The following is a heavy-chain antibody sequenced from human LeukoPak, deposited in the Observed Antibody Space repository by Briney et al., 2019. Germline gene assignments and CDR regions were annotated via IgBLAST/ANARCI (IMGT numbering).Heavy chain of an antibody. V-gene: IGHV3-23*01. CDR3: AKAVNYDTRGPTSGS. CDR1: GLTFSNCV. Sequence: TGGSLRLSCAASGLTFSNCVMSWVRQAPGKGLEWVSIISGSGGSTDYADSVKGRFTISRDNSKNMLYLQMNSLRAEDTAVYYCAKAVNYDTRGPTSGSWGQGTLVTVSS. CDR2: ISGSGGST. J-gene: IGHJ4*02. D-gene: IGHD3-22*01.